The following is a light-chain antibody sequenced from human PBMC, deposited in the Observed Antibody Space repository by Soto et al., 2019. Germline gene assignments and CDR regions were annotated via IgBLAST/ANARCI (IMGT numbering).Light chain of an antibody. CDR3: QHRYNWPLT. CDR1: QSVSSSY. V-gene: IGKV3D-20*02. J-gene: IGKJ4*01. Sequence: EIVLTQSPGTLSLSPGERATLSCRASQSVSSSYLAWYQQKPGQAPRLLIYDASNRATGIPARFSASGSGTDFTLSISSLEPEDFAVYYCQHRYNWPLTFGGGTKVDIK. CDR2: DAS.